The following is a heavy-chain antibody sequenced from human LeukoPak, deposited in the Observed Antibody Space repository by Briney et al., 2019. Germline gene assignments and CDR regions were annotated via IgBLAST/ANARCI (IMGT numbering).Heavy chain of an antibody. J-gene: IGHJ6*03. D-gene: IGHD3-10*01. CDR3: AKEGDRGEALYYYYVDV. Sequence: GRSLRLSCAASGFMFSDYGMHWVRQAPGKGLEWVAAIWYDGSNIFYADSVKGRFTISRDNSKNALYLQMNSLRAEDTADYYCAKEGDRGEALYYYYVDVWGNGTTVTVSS. CDR2: IWYDGSNI. CDR1: GFMFSDYG. V-gene: IGHV3-33*06.